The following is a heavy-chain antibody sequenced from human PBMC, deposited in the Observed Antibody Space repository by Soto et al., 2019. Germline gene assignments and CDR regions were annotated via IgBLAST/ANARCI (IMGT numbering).Heavy chain of an antibody. V-gene: IGHV3-23*01. CDR1: GFTFSSYA. D-gene: IGHD3-22*01. Sequence: GGSLRLSCAASGFTFSSYAMSWVRQAPGKGLEWVSAISGSGGSTYYADSVKGRFTISRDNSKNTLYLQMNSLRAEDTAVYYCASYYDSSGYYRLALRYWGQGTLVTVSS. CDR3: ASYYDSSGYYRLALRY. J-gene: IGHJ4*02. CDR2: ISGSGGST.